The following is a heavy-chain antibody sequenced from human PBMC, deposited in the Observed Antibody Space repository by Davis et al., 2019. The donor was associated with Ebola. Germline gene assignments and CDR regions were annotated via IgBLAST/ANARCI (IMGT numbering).Heavy chain of an antibody. Sequence: PGGSLRLSCAASGFTVSSNYMSWVRQAPGKGLEWVSAISGSGGSTYYADSVRGRLTISRDNSKNTLYLQMNSLRAEDTAVYYCAKDRRYCSGGSCYATEYFHHWGQGTLVTVSS. CDR1: GFTVSSNY. CDR2: ISGSGGST. D-gene: IGHD2-15*01. V-gene: IGHV3-23*01. J-gene: IGHJ1*01. CDR3: AKDRRYCSGGSCYATEYFHH.